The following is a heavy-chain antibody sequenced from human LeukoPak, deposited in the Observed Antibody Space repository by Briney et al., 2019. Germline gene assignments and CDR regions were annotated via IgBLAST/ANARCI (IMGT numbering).Heavy chain of an antibody. CDR3: ARGGYYYDSSGYSFDY. V-gene: IGHV4-61*02. J-gene: IGHJ4*02. D-gene: IGHD3-22*01. Sequence: PSETLSLTCTVSGLSISSGSYYWSWLRQPAGKALEWIGRIYTSGSTNYNPSLKSRVTISVDTSKNKFSLKLSSVTAADTAVYYCARGGYYYDSSGYSFDYWGQGTLVTVSS. CDR1: GLSISSGSYY. CDR2: IYTSGST.